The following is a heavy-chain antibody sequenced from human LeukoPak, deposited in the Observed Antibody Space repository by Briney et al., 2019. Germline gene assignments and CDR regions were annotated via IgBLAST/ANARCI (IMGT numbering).Heavy chain of an antibody. CDR1: GFTFSSYG. CDR2: ISNDGDT. V-gene: IGHV3-53*01. Sequence: GTLRLSCAASGFTFSSYGMSWVRQAPGEGLERVSVISNDGDTYYADSVKGRFTISRDTSKNTVSLQMTSLRAEDTAVYYCAGDKTTGGWYEFDYWGQGTLVTVSS. CDR3: AGDKTTGGWYEFDY. J-gene: IGHJ4*02. D-gene: IGHD6-19*01.